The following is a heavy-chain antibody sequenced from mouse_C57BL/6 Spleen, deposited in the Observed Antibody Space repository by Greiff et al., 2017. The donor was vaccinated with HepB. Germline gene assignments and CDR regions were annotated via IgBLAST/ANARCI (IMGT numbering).Heavy chain of an antibody. Sequence: VQLQQSGAELVKPGASVKMSCKASGYTFTSYWITWVKQRPGQGLEWIGDIYPGSGSTNYNEKFKSKATLTVDTSSSTAYMQLSSLTSEDSAVYYCARWVYYYGSSYGYWGQGTTLTVSS. CDR3: ARWVYYYGSSYGY. CDR1: GYTFTSYW. CDR2: IYPGSGST. D-gene: IGHD1-1*01. J-gene: IGHJ2*01. V-gene: IGHV1-55*01.